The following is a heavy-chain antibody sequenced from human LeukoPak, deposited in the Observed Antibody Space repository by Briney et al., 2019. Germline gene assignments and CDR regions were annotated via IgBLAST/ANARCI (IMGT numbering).Heavy chain of an antibody. CDR3: ARGPGNLREQKVYLDY. J-gene: IGHJ4*02. CDR2: ISSSSSTI. D-gene: IGHD1/OR15-1a*01. Sequence: GGPLRLSCAASGFTFSSYSMNWVRQAPGKGLEWVSYISSSSSTIYYAVPVKGRCTISRDNAKNSLYLQMNSLRDEDTAVYYCARGPGNLREQKVYLDYWGQRTVPTVSS. CDR1: GFTFSSYS. V-gene: IGHV3-48*02.